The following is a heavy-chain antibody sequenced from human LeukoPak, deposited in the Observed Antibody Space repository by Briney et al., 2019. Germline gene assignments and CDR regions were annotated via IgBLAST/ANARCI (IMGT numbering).Heavy chain of an antibody. D-gene: IGHD5-18*01. V-gene: IGHV4-34*01. CDR3: ARGRFNYGWGMDV. CDR2: INHSGST. CDR1: GGSFSGYY. Sequence: SETLSLTRAVYGGSFSGYYWSWIRQPPGKGLEWIGEINHSGSTNYNPSLKSRVTISVDTSKNQFSLKLSSVTAADTAVYYCARGRFNYGWGMDVWGQGTTVIVSS. J-gene: IGHJ6*02.